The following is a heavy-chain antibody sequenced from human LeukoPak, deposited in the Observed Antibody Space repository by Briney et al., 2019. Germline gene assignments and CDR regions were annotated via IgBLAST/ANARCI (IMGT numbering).Heavy chain of an antibody. V-gene: IGHV4-38-2*02. D-gene: IGHD1-26*01. CDR3: ARPYSGSYFDY. CDR2: IYHSGST. J-gene: IGHJ4*02. Sequence: SETLSLTCTVSGYSISSGYYWGWIRQPPGKGLEWIGSIYHSGSTYYNPSLKSRVTISVDTPKNQFSLKLSSVTAADTAVYYCARPYSGSYFDYWGQGTLVTVSS. CDR1: GYSISSGYY.